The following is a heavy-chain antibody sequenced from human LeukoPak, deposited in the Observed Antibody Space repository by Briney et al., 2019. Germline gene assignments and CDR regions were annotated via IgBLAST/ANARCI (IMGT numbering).Heavy chain of an antibody. Sequence: GGSLRLSCEGSGFTFKSYAMSWVRQAPGKGLEWVSGVSGSGDFTDYADSVKGRFTISRDNPKNTLFLQMSSLRVDDTAIYYCAKERYCSGGSCYASHDLHWGQGTLVTVSS. D-gene: IGHD2-15*01. CDR1: GFTFKSYA. V-gene: IGHV3-23*01. J-gene: IGHJ4*02. CDR2: VSGSGDFT. CDR3: AKERYCSGGSCYASHDLH.